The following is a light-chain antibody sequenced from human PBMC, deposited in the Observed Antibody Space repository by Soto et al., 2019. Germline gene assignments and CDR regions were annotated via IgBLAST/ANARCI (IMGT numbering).Light chain of an antibody. J-gene: IGKJ1*01. V-gene: IGKV3-15*01. Sequence: EMVMTQSPGTLSVSPGERVTLSCRASQSVFSKLAWYQQKPGQAPTLLIFDASARAPFTPARFSGSGSGTEFTLTISRLEAEDFAVYYCQQYGSSPRTFGQGTKVDIK. CDR1: QSVFSK. CDR3: QQYGSSPRT. CDR2: DAS.